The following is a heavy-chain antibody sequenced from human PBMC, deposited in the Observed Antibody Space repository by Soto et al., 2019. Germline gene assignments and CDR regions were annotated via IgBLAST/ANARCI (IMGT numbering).Heavy chain of an antibody. D-gene: IGHD6-6*01. CDR2: IIPIFGTA. J-gene: IGHJ6*02. Sequence: AVKVSCKASGGTFSSYAISWVRQAPGQGLEWMGGIIPIFGTANYAQKFQGRVTITADESTSTAYMELSSLRSEDTAVYYCARDEYSSSSINMDVWGQGTTVTVSS. CDR1: GGTFSSYA. CDR3: ARDEYSSSSINMDV. V-gene: IGHV1-69*13.